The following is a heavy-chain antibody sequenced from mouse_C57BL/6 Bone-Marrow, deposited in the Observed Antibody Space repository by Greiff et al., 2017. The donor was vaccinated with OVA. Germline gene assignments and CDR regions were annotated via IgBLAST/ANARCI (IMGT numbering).Heavy chain of an antibody. D-gene: IGHD1-1*01. Sequence: VQLQQSGAELARPGASVKLSCKASGYTFTSYGISWVKQRTGQGLEWIGEIYPRSGNTYYNEKFKGKATLTADKSSSTAYLELLSLTSEDSAVYFCARNEDYYGKDFDVWGTGTTVTVSS. CDR2: IYPRSGNT. CDR1: GYTFTSYG. V-gene: IGHV1-81*01. CDR3: ARNEDYYGKDFDV. J-gene: IGHJ1*03.